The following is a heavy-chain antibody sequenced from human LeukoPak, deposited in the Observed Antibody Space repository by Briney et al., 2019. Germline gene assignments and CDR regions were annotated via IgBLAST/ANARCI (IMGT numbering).Heavy chain of an antibody. V-gene: IGHV3-74*01. D-gene: IGHD5-18*01. J-gene: IGHJ4*02. CDR2: VKGDGRTT. Sequence: GGSLRLSCAASGLTFSDFWMHWLRQPPGKGLVWVALVKGDGRTTIYADSVKGRFTISRDNARNSLYLQMKSLRADDTAVYYCARDDNYGHGTTGYWGQGTLVTVSS. CDR1: GLTFSDFW. CDR3: ARDDNYGHGTTGY.